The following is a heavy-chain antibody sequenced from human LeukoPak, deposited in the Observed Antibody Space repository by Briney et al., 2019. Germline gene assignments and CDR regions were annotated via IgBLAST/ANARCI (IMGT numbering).Heavy chain of an antibody. Sequence: SQTLSLTCTVSGGSISSGSYYWSWIRQPAGKGLEWIGRIYTSGSTNYNPSLKSRVTISVDTSKNQFSLKLSSVTAADTAVYYCASSLYGDFDYWGQGTLVTVSS. CDR2: IYTSGST. CDR3: ASSLYGDFDY. D-gene: IGHD4-17*01. J-gene: IGHJ4*02. CDR1: GGSISSGSYY. V-gene: IGHV4-61*02.